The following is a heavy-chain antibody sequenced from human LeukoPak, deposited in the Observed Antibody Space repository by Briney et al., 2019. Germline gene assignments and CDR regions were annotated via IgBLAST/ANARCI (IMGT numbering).Heavy chain of an antibody. CDR2: ISYDGCNK. CDR3: ARDRGYGGIVATILDY. D-gene: IGHD5-12*01. Sequence: GGSLRLSCAASGFTFSSYAMHWVRQALGKGLEWVAVISYDGCNKYYADSVKGRFTISRDNSKNTLYLQMNSLRAEDTAVYYCARDRGYGGIVATILDYWGQGTLVTVSS. V-gene: IGHV3-30*04. J-gene: IGHJ4*02. CDR1: GFTFSSYA.